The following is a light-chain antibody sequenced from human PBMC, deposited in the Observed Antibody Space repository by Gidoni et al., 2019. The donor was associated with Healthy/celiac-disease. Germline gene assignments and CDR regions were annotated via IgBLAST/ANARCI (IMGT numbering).Light chain of an antibody. CDR3: QTWGTGFWV. CDR2: LNSDGSH. V-gene: IGLV4-69*01. Sequence: QLVLTQSPSASASLGASVKFTCTLSSGHSSYAIAWHQQQPEKGPRFLMKLNSDGSHNKGDGSPDRFSGSSSGAERYLTISSLQSEDEADYYCQTWGTGFWVFGGGTKLTVL. CDR1: SGHSSYA. J-gene: IGLJ3*02.